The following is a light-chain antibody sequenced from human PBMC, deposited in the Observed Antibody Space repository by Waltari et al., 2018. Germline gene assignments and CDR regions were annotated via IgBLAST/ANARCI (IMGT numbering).Light chain of an antibody. CDR1: SSDVGTNNR. CDR3: CFYTSRFYV. CDR2: EVT. Sequence: QSALTQPPSVSGTPGQSVTISCTGTSSDVGTNNRVSWYQQSPGSAPKLLIYEVTNRPSGVPDRFSGTKSGNTASLTISGLQDEDEADYYCCFYTSRFYVFGPGTKVTVL. V-gene: IGLV2-18*01. J-gene: IGLJ1*01.